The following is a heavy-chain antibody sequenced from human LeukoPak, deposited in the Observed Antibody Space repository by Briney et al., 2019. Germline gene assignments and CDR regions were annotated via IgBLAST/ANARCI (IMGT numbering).Heavy chain of an antibody. CDR1: GFTFSNFW. CDR3: AGRAPLPRASFDY. D-gene: IGHD1-14*01. Sequence: PGGSLRLSCAASGFTFSNFWMNWVRQAPGKGLEWVANIKQDGSEKYYVDSVKGRFTISRDNAKNSLYLQMNSLRAEDTVVYYCAGRAPLPRASFDYWGQGALVTVSS. CDR2: IKQDGSEK. J-gene: IGHJ4*02. V-gene: IGHV3-7*05.